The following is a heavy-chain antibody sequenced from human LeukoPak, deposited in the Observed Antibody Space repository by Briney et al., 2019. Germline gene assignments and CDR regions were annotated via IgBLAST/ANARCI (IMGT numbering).Heavy chain of an antibody. J-gene: IGHJ3*02. V-gene: IGHV4-39*07. CDR3: ARVVFWSGPDAFDI. Sequence: PSETLSLTCTVSSGSISTGNYYWGWVRQPPGKALEWIGNIFYSGSTYYSPSLKSRVTISLDTSRNQFSLKLSSVTAADTAVYYCARVVFWSGPDAFDIWGQGTMVTVSS. CDR2: IFYSGST. D-gene: IGHD3-3*01. CDR1: SGSISTGNYY.